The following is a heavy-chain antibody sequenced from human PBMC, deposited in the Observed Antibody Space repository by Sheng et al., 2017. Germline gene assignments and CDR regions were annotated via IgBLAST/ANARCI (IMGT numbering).Heavy chain of an antibody. D-gene: IGHD5-12*01. CDR2: ISPYNGNT. V-gene: IGHV1-18*01. J-gene: IGHJ3*02. CDR3: ASRDGYNYKDDAFDI. Sequence: QVQLVQSGGEVKKPGASVRVSCKASGYTFTDYGFTWVRQAPGQGLEWMGWISPYNGNTNFAQNLQGRVTLTTDTSASTAYMELRSLRSDDTAVYYCASRDGYNYKDDAFDIWGQGTMVTVSS. CDR1: GYTFTDYG.